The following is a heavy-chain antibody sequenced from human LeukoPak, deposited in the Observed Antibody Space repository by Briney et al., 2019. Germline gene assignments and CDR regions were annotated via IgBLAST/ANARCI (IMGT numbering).Heavy chain of an antibody. V-gene: IGHV4-31*03. D-gene: IGHD2-2*01. CDR2: IYYSGTT. J-gene: IGHJ5*02. CDR3: ASWSSSTSRFNWFDP. CDR1: GGSISSGGCY. Sequence: SETLSLTCTVSGGSISSGGCYRSWIRQHPGKGLEWIGYIYYSGTTYYNPALRSRVAISLDTSKNQFSLKLSSVTAADTAVYYCASWSSSTSRFNWFDPWGQGTLVTVSS.